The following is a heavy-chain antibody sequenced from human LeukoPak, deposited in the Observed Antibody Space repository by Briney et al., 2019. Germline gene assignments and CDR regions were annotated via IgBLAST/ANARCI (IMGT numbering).Heavy chain of an antibody. CDR1: GYIVIGYY. J-gene: IGHJ4*02. CDR3: ARFAQDWGTFDN. CDR2: IKPDSGDT. V-gene: IGHV1-2*02. D-gene: IGHD7-27*01. Sequence: ASVKVSCNASGYIVIGYYIHWVRQAPGQGLEWMGWIKPDSGDTNYVQRFQGRVTMTRDTSISTAYMELSSLRSDDTAVYYCARFAQDWGTFDNWGQGTLVTVSS.